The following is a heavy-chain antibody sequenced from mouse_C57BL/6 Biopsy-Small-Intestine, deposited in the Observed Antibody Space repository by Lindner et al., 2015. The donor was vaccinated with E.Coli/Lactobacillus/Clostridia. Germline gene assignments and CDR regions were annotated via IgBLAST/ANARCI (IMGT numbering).Heavy chain of an antibody. CDR1: GYTFTSYW. V-gene: IGHV1-7*01. J-gene: IGHJ2*01. Sequence: VQLQESGAELAKPGASVKLSCKASGYTFTSYWMHWVKQRPGQGLEWIGYMNPTSGYTKYNQKFRAKATLTADKSSSTAYMQLSSLTYEDSAVYYCARAGYPLDYWGQGTTLTVSS. D-gene: IGHD2-2*01. CDR3: ARAGYPLDY. CDR2: MNPTSGYT.